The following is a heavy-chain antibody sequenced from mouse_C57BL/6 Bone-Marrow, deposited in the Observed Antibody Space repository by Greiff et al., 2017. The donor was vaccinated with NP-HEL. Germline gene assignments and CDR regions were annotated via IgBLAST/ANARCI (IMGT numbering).Heavy chain of an antibody. CDR1: GYTFTDYY. CDR2: IYPGSGNT. V-gene: IGHV1-76*01. J-gene: IGHJ4*01. Sequence: QVQLKESGAELVRPGASVKLSCKASGYTFTDYYINWVKQRPGQGLEWIARIYPGSGNTYYNEKFKGKATLTAEKSSSTAYMQLSSLTSEDSAVYFCARYVDYWGQGTSVTVSS. CDR3: ARYVDY.